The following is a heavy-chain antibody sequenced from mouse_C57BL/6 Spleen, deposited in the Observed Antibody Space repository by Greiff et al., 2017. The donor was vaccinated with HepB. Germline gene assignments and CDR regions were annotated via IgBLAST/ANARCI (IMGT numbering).Heavy chain of an antibody. CDR2: IYPGDGDT. J-gene: IGHJ2*01. Sequence: VKLMESGPELVKPGASVKISCKASGYAFSSSWMNWVKQRPGKGLEWIGRIYPGDGDTNYNGKFKGKATLTADKSSSTAYMQLSSLTSEDSAVYFCARSVWDGDYWGQGTTLTVSS. D-gene: IGHD4-1*01. CDR3: ARSVWDGDY. V-gene: IGHV1-82*01. CDR1: GYAFSSSW.